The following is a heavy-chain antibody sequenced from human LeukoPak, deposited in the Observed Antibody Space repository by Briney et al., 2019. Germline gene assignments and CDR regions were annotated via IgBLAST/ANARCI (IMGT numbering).Heavy chain of an antibody. J-gene: IGHJ4*01. CDR2: IWYDGSNK. D-gene: IGHD3-22*01. CDR1: GFTFSSYG. Sequence: GRSLRLSCAASGFTFSSYGMHWVRQAPGKGLEWVAVIWYDGSNKYYADSVKGRFTISRDNSKNTLYLQMNSLRAEDTAVYYCARDRYYYDSSGWFYFDYWGQEPWSPSPQ. V-gene: IGHV3-33*01. CDR3: ARDRYYYDSSGWFYFDY.